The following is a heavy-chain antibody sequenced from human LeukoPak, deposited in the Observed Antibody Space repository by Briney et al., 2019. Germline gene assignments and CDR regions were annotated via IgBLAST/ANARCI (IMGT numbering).Heavy chain of an antibody. CDR3: ARGDTYSSGWWATNWFDP. V-gene: IGHV1-2*02. Sequence: ASVKVSCKASGYTFTGYYMHWVRQAPGQGLEWMGWINPNSGGTNYAQKFLGRVTMTRDTSISTAYMELSRLRSDDTAVYYCARGDTYSSGWWATNWFDPWGQGTLVTVSS. J-gene: IGHJ5*02. CDR2: INPNSGGT. D-gene: IGHD6-19*01. CDR1: GYTFTGYY.